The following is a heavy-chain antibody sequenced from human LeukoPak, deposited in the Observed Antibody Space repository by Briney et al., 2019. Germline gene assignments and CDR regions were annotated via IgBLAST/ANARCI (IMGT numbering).Heavy chain of an antibody. CDR3: AKDVGDSSGYSPDY. CDR1: GITFSRSA. V-gene: IGHV3-23*01. D-gene: IGHD3-22*01. Sequence: SGGSLRLSCVASGITFSRSAMTWVRQAPGKGLEWVSTINDSGSGTYNTDSVKGRFTISRANSRNTLFLQMNSLRAEDTAVYYCAKDVGDSSGYSPDYWGQGTLVTVSS. J-gene: IGHJ4*02. CDR2: INDSGSGT.